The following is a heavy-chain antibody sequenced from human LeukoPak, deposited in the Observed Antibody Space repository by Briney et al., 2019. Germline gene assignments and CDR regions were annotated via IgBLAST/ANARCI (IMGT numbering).Heavy chain of an antibody. CDR3: ARTLVGASSKDPDY. D-gene: IGHD1-26*01. V-gene: IGHV3-74*01. J-gene: IGHJ4*02. CDR2: INSDGSST. CDR1: GFTFSSHW. Sequence: PGGSLRLSCAASGFTFSSHWMHWVRQAPGKGLVWVSRINSDGSSTSYADSVKGRFTICRDNAKNTLYLQMNSLRAGDTAVYYCARTLVGASSKDPDYWGQGTLVTVSS.